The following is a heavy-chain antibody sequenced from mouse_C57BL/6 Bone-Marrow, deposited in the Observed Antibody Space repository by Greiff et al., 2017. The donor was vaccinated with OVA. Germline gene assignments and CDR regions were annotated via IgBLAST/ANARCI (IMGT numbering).Heavy chain of an antibody. Sequence: EVKLQESGPVLVKPGASVKMSCKASGYTFTDYYMNWVKQSHGKSLEWIGVINPYNGGTSYNQKFKGKATLTVDKSSSTAYMELNSLTSEDSAVYYCARGYYSTLYYFDYWGQGTTLTVSS. V-gene: IGHV1-19*01. CDR2: INPYNGGT. D-gene: IGHD2-5*01. J-gene: IGHJ2*01. CDR3: ARGYYSTLYYFDY. CDR1: GYTFTDYY.